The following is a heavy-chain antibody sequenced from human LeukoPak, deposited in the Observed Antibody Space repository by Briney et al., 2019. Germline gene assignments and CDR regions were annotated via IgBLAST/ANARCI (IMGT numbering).Heavy chain of an antibody. J-gene: IGHJ5*02. D-gene: IGHD2-2*01. V-gene: IGHV4-30-2*01. Sequence: SQTLSLTCAVSGGSISSGGYSWSWIRQPPGKGLEWIGYIYHSGSTYYNPSLKSRVTISVDRSKNHFSLKLSSVTAADTAVYYCASVVPAALNWFDTWGQGTLVTVSS. CDR1: GGSISSGGYS. CDR3: ASVVPAALNWFDT. CDR2: IYHSGST.